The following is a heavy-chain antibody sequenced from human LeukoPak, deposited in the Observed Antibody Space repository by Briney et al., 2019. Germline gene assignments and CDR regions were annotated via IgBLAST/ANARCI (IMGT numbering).Heavy chain of an antibody. Sequence: GGSLRLSGSGSGFTFSSYGMHWVRQAPGKGLEGVAFIRYDGSNKYYADSVKGRFTISRDNSNNTLYLQMNSLRAEDTAVYYCAKHWNYDYEGHYYMDLWGKGTTVTVSS. CDR1: GFTFSSYG. CDR2: IRYDGSNK. J-gene: IGHJ6*03. V-gene: IGHV3-30*02. D-gene: IGHD3-22*01. CDR3: AKHWNYDYEGHYYMDL.